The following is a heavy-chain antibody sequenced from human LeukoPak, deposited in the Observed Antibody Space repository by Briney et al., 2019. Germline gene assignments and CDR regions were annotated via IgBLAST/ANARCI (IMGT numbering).Heavy chain of an antibody. CDR2: INPNSGGT. J-gene: IGHJ4*02. CDR1: GYTFTGYY. CDR3: ARASAMIVYNY. Sequence: GASVKVSCTASGYTFTGYYMHWVREAPGHGLEWMGRINPNSGGTNYAQKFQGRVTMTRDTSISTAYMELSRLRSDDTAVYHCARASAMIVYNYWGQRTLVTVSS. V-gene: IGHV1-2*06. D-gene: IGHD3-22*01.